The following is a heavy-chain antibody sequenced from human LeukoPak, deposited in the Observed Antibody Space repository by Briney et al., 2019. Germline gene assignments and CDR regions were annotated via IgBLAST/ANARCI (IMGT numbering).Heavy chain of an antibody. Sequence: GSLRLPCAASGFTVSSNYMSWVRQAPGKGLEWIGEINRDGFTKYNPSLKSRVTISVDTSRNQFSLKRRSVAAADTAVYYCARWGYGSGDSRGFDPWGQGIRVAV. V-gene: IGHV4-34*01. D-gene: IGHD3-10*01. CDR3: ARWGYGSGDSRGFDP. J-gene: IGHJ5*02. CDR2: INRDGFT. CDR1: GFTVSSNY.